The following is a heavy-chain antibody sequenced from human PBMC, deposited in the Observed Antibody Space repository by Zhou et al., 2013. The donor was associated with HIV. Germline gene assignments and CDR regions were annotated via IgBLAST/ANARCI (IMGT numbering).Heavy chain of an antibody. CDR3: ARGASSRGLLLWSAVIKWLDP. CDR1: GYTFTDYY. J-gene: IGHJ5*02. CDR2: INPNSGGT. D-gene: IGHD3-10*02. Sequence: QVQLVQSGSEVQKPGASVKVSCKASGYTFTDYYIHWVRQAPGQGLEWMGWINPNSGGTYYARKYQGTVTMTGDTSISTVYMELSSLRSDDTAVYYCARGASSRGLLLWSAVIKWLDPWADGNPGHPSP. V-gene: IGHV1-2*02.